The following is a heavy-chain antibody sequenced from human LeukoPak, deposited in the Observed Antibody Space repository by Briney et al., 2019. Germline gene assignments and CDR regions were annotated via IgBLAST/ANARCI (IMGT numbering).Heavy chain of an antibody. D-gene: IGHD5-18*01. CDR1: GGSISSSSYY. Sequence: PSETLSLPCTVSGGSISSSSYYWGWVRQPPGRGGEWVGSIYYIGNSYYTPSLKSPVTLSVDTSKNQFSLKLSSVTAADTAVYYCARPVSFSYGSYYFDYWGQGTLATVSS. CDR2: IYYIGNS. V-gene: IGHV4-39*01. CDR3: ARPVSFSYGSYYFDY. J-gene: IGHJ4*02.